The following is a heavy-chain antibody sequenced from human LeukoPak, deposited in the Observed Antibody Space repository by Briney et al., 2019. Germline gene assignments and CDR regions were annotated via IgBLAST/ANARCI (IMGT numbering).Heavy chain of an antibody. V-gene: IGHV3-30*18. CDR3: AQVYYYYGSGSYPYGMDV. Sequence: GGSLRLSCAASGFTFSSYGMHWVRQAPGKGLEWVAVISYDGSNKYYADSVKGRFTISRDNSKNTLYLQMNSLRAEDTAVYYCAQVYYYYGSGSYPYGMDVWGQGTTVTVSS. J-gene: IGHJ6*02. CDR1: GFTFSSYG. CDR2: ISYDGSNK. D-gene: IGHD3-10*01.